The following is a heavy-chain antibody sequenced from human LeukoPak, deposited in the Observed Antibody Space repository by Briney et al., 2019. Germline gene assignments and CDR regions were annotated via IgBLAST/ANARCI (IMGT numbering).Heavy chain of an antibody. J-gene: IGHJ4*02. CDR2: ISSGSGTM. V-gene: IGHV3-48*02. CDR3: ARTAYYFDY. CDR1: GFTFSSYT. Sequence: GGSLRLSCAASGFTFSSYTMSWVRRAPGKGLEWVSYISSGSGTMYYADSVKGRFTISRDNAKNSLFLQMNSLRDEDSAVYYCARTAYYFDYWGQGTLVTVSS.